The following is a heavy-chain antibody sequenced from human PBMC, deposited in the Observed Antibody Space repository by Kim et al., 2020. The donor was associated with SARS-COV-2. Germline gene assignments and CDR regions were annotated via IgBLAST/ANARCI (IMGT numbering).Heavy chain of an antibody. CDR3: AKEEQLANRGGYYYGMDV. V-gene: IGHV3-23*03. D-gene: IGHD6-13*01. Sequence: KGRFTISRDNSKNTLYLEMNSLRAEDTAVYYCAKEEQLANRGGYYYGMDVWGQGTTVTVSS. J-gene: IGHJ6*02.